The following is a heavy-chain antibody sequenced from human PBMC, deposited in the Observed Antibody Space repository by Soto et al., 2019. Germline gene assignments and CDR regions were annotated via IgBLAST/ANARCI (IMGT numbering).Heavy chain of an antibody. V-gene: IGHV4-59*01. CDR2: IYYSGST. J-gene: IGHJ5*02. CDR3: ARSSSSGVDWFDP. Sequence: SETLSLTCTVSGGSISSDYWSWIRQPPGKGLEWIGYIYYSGSTNYNPSLKSRVTISVDTSKNQFSLKLSSVTAADTAVYYCARSSSSGVDWFDPWGQGTLVTVSS. CDR1: GGSISSDY. D-gene: IGHD6-6*01.